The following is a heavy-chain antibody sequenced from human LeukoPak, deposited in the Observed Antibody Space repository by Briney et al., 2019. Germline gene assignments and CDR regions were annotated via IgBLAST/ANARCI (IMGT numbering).Heavy chain of an antibody. CDR2: ISSSSSYI. CDR3: AREYSSSSGVDYGY. D-gene: IGHD6-6*01. V-gene: IGHV3-21*01. Sequence: PGGSLRLSCAASGFTFSSYSMNWVRQAPGKGLEWVSSISSSSSYIYYADSVKGRFTISRDNAKNSLYPQMNSLRAEDTAVYYCAREYSSSSGVDYGYWGQGTLVTVSS. J-gene: IGHJ4*02. CDR1: GFTFSSYS.